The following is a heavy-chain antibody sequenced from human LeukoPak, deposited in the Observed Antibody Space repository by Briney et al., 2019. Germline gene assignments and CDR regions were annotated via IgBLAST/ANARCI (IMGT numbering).Heavy chain of an antibody. CDR3: ARDRNYYDSSGYYRELTNWFDP. V-gene: IGHV3-74*01. CDR1: GFTFSSYW. J-gene: IGHJ5*02. CDR2: INSDGSST. D-gene: IGHD3-22*01. Sequence: GGSLRLSCAASGFTFSSYWMHWVRQAPGKGLVWVSRINSDGSSTSYADSVKVRFTISRDNAKNTLYLQMNSLRAEDTAVYYCARDRNYYDSSGYYRELTNWFDPWGQGTLVTVSS.